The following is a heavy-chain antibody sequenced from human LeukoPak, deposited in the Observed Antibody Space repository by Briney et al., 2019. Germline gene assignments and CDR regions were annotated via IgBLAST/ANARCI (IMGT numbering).Heavy chain of an antibody. J-gene: IGHJ4*02. V-gene: IGHV4-59*08. D-gene: IGHD6-6*01. Sequence: SETLSLTCTVSSGSISSHYWNWIRQPPGKGLEWIGYISYSGSTNYNPSLKSRVTISSDTSKNQFSLKLSSVTAADTAVYYCARFGIAVRPGDYYFDYWGQGTLVTVSS. CDR2: ISYSGST. CDR3: ARFGIAVRPGDYYFDY. CDR1: SGSISSHY.